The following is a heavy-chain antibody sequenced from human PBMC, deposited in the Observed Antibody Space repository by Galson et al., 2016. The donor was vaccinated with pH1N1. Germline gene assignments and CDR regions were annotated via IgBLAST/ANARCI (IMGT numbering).Heavy chain of an antibody. CDR1: AFSVRNNF. J-gene: IGHJ4*02. Sequence: SLRLSCASYAFSVRNNFMTWVRQPPGKALEWVSTIYSDGSTNYGDSVKGRFTNSRDNARNIFYLQMNSLRAEDSAVYYCARDFGGPNDCWGQGTLVTVSS. CDR3: ARDFGGPNDC. V-gene: IGHV3-66*01. CDR2: IYSDGST. D-gene: IGHD4-23*01.